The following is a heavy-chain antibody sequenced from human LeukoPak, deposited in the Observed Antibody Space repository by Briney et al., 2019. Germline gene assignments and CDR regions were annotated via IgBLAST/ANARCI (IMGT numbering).Heavy chain of an antibody. CDR1: GFTFSSYG. V-gene: IGHV3-30*18. CDR2: ISYDGSNK. D-gene: IGHD4-17*01. CDR3: AKDDSPFHYGDYPGIFDY. J-gene: IGHJ4*02. Sequence: PGRSPRLSCAASGFTFSSYGMHWVRQAPGKGLEWVAVISYDGSNKYYADSVKGRFTISRDNSKNTLYLQMNSLRAEDTAVYYCAKDDSPFHYGDYPGIFDYWGQGTLVTVSS.